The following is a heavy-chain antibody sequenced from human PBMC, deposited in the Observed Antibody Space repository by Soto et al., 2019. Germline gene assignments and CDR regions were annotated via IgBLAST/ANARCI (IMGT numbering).Heavy chain of an antibody. CDR2: INPGGDTT. CDR1: GYNFNSHW. J-gene: IGHJ2*01. D-gene: IGHD3-16*02. CDR3: ARYNHFYRGFLKRWYLNL. Sequence: ASEKVSCNASGYNFNSHWMHWVRQAPGQGLEWMGVINPGGDTTIYAQNFQGRFTLTWDTSTSTVYMYLYCLRFADTAVYYCARYNHFYRGFLKRWYLNLWGRGTLVTVS. V-gene: IGHV1-46*02.